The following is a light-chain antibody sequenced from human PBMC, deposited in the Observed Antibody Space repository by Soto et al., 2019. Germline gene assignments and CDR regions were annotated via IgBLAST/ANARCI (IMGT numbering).Light chain of an antibody. Sequence: IVLTQSPATLSLSPGERATLDCRASQSISSYVDWYQQQCGQAHRPLIYDASKMATVIPARCSGSSSGTDLTLSLSSLEPEDFAVYYCQQRGNLPITFGQGPRLAIK. CDR2: DAS. J-gene: IGKJ5*01. CDR3: QQRGNLPIT. V-gene: IGKV3-11*01. CDR1: QSISSY.